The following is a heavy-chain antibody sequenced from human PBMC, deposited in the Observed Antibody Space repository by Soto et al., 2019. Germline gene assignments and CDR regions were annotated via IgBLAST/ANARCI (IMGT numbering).Heavy chain of an antibody. CDR1: GVTFSSYA. CDR3: ATGYCSSTSCYVGGYYGMDV. Sequence: GASVKVSCKASGVTFSSYAISWVRQAPGQGLEWMGGIIPIFGTANYAQKFQGRVTITADESTSTAYMELSSLRSEDTAVYYCATGYCSSTSCYVGGYYGMDVWGQGTTVTVSS. J-gene: IGHJ6*02. D-gene: IGHD2-2*01. CDR2: IIPIFGTA. V-gene: IGHV1-69*13.